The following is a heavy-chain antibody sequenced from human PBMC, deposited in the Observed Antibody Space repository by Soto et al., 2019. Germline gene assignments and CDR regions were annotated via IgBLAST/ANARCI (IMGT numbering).Heavy chain of an antibody. J-gene: IGHJ3*02. CDR3: ATAGDYYDSSGYYYDGDDAFDI. CDR2: FDPEDGET. CDR1: GYTLTELS. Sequence: ASVKVACKVSGYTLTELSMHWVRQAPGKGLEWMGGFDPEDGETIYAQKFQGRVTMTEDTSTDTAYMELSSLRSEDTAVYYCATAGDYYDSSGYYYDGDDAFDIWG. D-gene: IGHD3-22*01. V-gene: IGHV1-24*01.